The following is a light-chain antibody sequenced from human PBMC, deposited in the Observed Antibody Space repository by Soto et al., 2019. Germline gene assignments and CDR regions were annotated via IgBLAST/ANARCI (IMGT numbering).Light chain of an antibody. V-gene: IGKV3-15*01. CDR2: DVS. Sequence: EIVRTQSPDTLSVSPGERATLSCRAGQGVTTNFAWYQQKSGQSPRLLIYDVSIRATGVPARFSGTGSETDFTLTISGLRSEDSTIYFCQQYNNWPFSSAQGARPEIK. J-gene: IGKJ5*01. CDR3: QQYNNWPFS. CDR1: QGVTTN.